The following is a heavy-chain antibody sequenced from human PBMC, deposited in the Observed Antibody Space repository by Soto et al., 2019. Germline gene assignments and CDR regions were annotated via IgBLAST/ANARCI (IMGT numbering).Heavy chain of an antibody. J-gene: IGHJ4*02. Sequence: ASVTGSCKASGYTFTSDAVHWVRQAPGQRLEWMGWINAGNGNTKYSQKFQGRVAITRDTSASTAYMELSSLRSEDTAVYYCARDLEDSSSWYLGYYFDYWGQGTLVTVSS. V-gene: IGHV1-3*01. CDR3: ARDLEDSSSWYLGYYFDY. CDR2: INAGNGNT. CDR1: GYTFTSDA. D-gene: IGHD6-13*01.